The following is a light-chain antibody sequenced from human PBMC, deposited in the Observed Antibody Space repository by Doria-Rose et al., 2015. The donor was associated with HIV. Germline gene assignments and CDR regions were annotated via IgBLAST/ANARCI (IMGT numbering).Light chain of an antibody. CDR3: QSYDSSLSGSV. J-gene: IGLJ2*01. CDR1: SSNIGAGYD. V-gene: IGLV1-40*01. CDR2: GNT. Sequence: CTGSSSNIGAGYDVHWYQQLPGTVPKLLIHGNTNRPSGVPDRFSGSKSGTSASLAITGLQAEDEADYYCQSYDSSLSGSVFGGGTKLTV.